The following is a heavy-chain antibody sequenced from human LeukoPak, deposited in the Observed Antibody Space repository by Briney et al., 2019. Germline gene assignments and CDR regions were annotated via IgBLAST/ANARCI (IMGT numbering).Heavy chain of an antibody. CDR1: GFSLSTSGGG. V-gene: IGHV2-5*02. Sequence: PXLVKPTQTLTLTCTFSGFSLSTSGGGVGWIRQPPGKALEWLSLIYRDDDKRYSPSLKSRLTITKDTSKNQVVLTMTNMDPVDTATYYCAHVGIQLWLGYWGQGTLVTVSS. J-gene: IGHJ4*02. CDR3: AHVGIQLWLGY. D-gene: IGHD5-18*01. CDR2: IYRDDDK.